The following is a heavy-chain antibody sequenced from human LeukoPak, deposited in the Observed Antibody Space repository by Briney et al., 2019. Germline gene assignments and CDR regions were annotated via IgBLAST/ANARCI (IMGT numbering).Heavy chain of an antibody. Sequence: GGSLRLSCAASGFTFSSYAMSWVRQAPGKGLEWVSAISGSGGNTYYADSVKGRFTISRDNSKNTLYLQMDSLRAEDTAVYYCAKIPQYQLLFVHFDYWGQGTLVTVSS. J-gene: IGHJ4*02. CDR3: AKIPQYQLLFVHFDY. V-gene: IGHV3-23*01. CDR2: ISGSGGNT. CDR1: GFTFSSYA. D-gene: IGHD2-2*01.